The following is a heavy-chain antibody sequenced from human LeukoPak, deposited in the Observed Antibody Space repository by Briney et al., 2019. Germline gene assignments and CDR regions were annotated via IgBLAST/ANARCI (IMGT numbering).Heavy chain of an antibody. D-gene: IGHD6-19*01. J-gene: IGHJ4*02. CDR2: ISSSSSYI. V-gene: IGHV3-21*01. CDR1: GFNFSSYS. CDR3: ARARLAAGTIYFDY. Sequence: AGSLKLSCAASGFNFSSYSISWVRQAPGKELETISSISSSSSYIYYAVSVKGRFTISRDNAKNSLYLQMNSLRAEDTAVYYCARARLAAGTIYFDYWGQGTLVTVSS.